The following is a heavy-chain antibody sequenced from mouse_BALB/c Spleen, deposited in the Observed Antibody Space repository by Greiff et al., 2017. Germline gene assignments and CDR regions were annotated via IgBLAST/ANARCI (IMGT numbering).Heavy chain of an antibody. V-gene: IGHV3-8*02. CDR3: ARWAYYRYGGYFDY. Sequence: VQLKESGPSLVKPSQTLSLTCSVTGDSITSGYWNWIRKFPGNKLEYMGYISYSGSTYYNPSLKSRISITRDTSKNQYYLQLNSVTTEDTATYYCARWAYYRYGGYFDYWGQGTTLTVSS. D-gene: IGHD2-14*01. CDR2: ISYSGST. J-gene: IGHJ2*01. CDR1: GDSITSGY.